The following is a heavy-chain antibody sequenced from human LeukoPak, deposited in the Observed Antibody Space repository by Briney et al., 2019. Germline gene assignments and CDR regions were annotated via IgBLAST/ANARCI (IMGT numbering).Heavy chain of an antibody. CDR1: GYSISSGYY. J-gene: IGHJ5*02. V-gene: IGHV4-38-2*02. Sequence: PSETLSLTCTVSGYSISSGYYWGWIRQPPGKGLEWIGSIYHSGSTNYNPSLKSRVTISVDTSKNQFSLKLSSVTAADTAVYYCARVSGSGYLYWFDPWGQGTLVTVSS. CDR3: ARVSGSGYLYWFDP. D-gene: IGHD3-3*01. CDR2: IYHSGST.